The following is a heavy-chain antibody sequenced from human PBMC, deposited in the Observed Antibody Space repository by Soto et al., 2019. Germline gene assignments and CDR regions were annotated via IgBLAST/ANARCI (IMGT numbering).Heavy chain of an antibody. CDR1: GGSISIGDFY. Sequence: SETLSLTCTVSGGSISIGDFYWSCIRQPPGRGLEWIGYTSYSGSTYYNTSLKSRVTISVDTSKNQFSLKLNSVTAADTAVYYCARGGPTGGSYKYNWFDPWGQGTLVTVSS. D-gene: IGHD2-15*01. CDR3: ARGGPTGGSYKYNWFDP. J-gene: IGHJ5*02. CDR2: TSYSGST. V-gene: IGHV4-30-4*01.